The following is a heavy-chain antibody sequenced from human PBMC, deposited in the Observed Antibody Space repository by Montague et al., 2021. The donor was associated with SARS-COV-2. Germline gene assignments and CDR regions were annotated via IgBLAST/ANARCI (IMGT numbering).Heavy chain of an antibody. D-gene: IGHD3-10*01. CDR3: ARVRGVNLIVGAYYYYGMDV. Sequence: SETLSLTCAVHGGSFSPYYWSWIRQPPGKGLEWIGEINHSGSTNYNPSLKSRVTISVDTSKNQFSLKVSSVTAADTAVYYCARVRGVNLIVGAYYYYGMDVWGQGTTVTVSS. CDR1: GGSFSPYY. V-gene: IGHV4-34*01. J-gene: IGHJ6*02. CDR2: INHSGST.